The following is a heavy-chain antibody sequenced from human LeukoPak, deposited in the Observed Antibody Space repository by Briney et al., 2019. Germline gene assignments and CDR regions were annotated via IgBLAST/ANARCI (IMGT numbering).Heavy chain of an antibody. CDR1: GGTFSSYA. V-gene: IGHV1-69*13. Sequence: SVKVSCKASGGTFSSYAISWVRQAPGQGLEWMGGIIPIFGTANYAQKFQGRVTITADESTSTAYMELSSLRSEDTAVYYCASAYLSGDYGDHDHWFDPWGQGTLVTVSS. CDR2: IIPIFGTA. CDR3: ASAYLSGDYGDHDHWFDP. J-gene: IGHJ5*02. D-gene: IGHD4-17*01.